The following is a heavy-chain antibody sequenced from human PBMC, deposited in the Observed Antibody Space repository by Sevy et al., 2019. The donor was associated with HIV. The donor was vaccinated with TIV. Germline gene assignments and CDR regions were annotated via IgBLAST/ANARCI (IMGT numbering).Heavy chain of an antibody. D-gene: IGHD2-15*01. J-gene: IGHJ4*02. Sequence: ASVKVSCKASGYTFTSYRIYWVRQAPGQGLEWMGWVSAHNGDTNYVQKVQGRVAMTTDTSTSTAYMELRSLTSDDTAVYYCARAYCSVGSCYSLAYWGQGSLVTVSS. CDR1: GYTFTSYR. CDR3: ARAYCSVGSCYSLAY. V-gene: IGHV1-18*01. CDR2: VSAHNGDT.